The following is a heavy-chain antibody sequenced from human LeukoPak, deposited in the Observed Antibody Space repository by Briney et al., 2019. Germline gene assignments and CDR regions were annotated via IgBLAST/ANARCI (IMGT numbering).Heavy chain of an antibody. CDR1: GGSFSGYY. Sequence: SETLSLTCAVYGGSFSGYYWSWIRQPPGKGLEWIGEINHSGSTNYNPSLKSRVTISVDTSKNQFSLKLSSVTAADTAVYYCARVRWLQLGHFDYWGQGTLVTVSS. CDR3: ARVRWLQLGHFDY. CDR2: INHSGST. J-gene: IGHJ4*02. V-gene: IGHV4-34*01. D-gene: IGHD5-24*01.